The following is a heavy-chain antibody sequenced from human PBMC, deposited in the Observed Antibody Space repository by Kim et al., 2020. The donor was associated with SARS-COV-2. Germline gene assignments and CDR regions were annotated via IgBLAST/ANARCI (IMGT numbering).Heavy chain of an antibody. Sequence: GGSLRLSCAASGFTFSSYSMNWVRQAPGKGLEWVSYIGTSGVSMYYADSVRGRFTISRDNVKNSLYLQMDSLRDEDTAVSYCARDPGIAAAGSGVRYFDYWGQGTLVTVSS. J-gene: IGHJ4*02. CDR2: IGTSGVSM. V-gene: IGHV3-48*02. D-gene: IGHD6-13*01. CDR1: GFTFSSYS. CDR3: ARDPGIAAAGSGVRYFDY.